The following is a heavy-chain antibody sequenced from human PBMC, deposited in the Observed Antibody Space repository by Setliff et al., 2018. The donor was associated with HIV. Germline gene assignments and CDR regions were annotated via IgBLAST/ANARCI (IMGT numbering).Heavy chain of an antibody. V-gene: IGHV3-23*01. CDR1: GFTFSSYA. D-gene: IGHD5-18*01. Sequence: GGSLRLSCAASGFTFSSYAMSWVRQAPGKGLEWVSAISGGGGNTYHADSVKGWFTISRDNSKNTLYLQMNSLRAEDAAVYYCAKGVIGYSYDLYYFDCWGQGALVTVSS. J-gene: IGHJ4*02. CDR2: ISGGGGNT. CDR3: AKGVIGYSYDLYYFDC.